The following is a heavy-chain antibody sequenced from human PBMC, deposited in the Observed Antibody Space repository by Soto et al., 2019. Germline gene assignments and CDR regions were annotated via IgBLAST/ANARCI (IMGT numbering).Heavy chain of an antibody. Sequence: SETLSLTCSVSGDSISNSRFYWAWIRQPPGEGLEWIGSVFYSGGTHYNPSRKSRVTISVDTSKNQFSLKVRSVTAADTAVYYCARHSTGYYYSYFDYWGPGTLVTVSS. CDR3: ARHSTGYYYSYFDY. CDR2: VFYSGGT. D-gene: IGHD3-22*01. J-gene: IGHJ4*02. V-gene: IGHV4-39*01. CDR1: GDSISNSRFY.